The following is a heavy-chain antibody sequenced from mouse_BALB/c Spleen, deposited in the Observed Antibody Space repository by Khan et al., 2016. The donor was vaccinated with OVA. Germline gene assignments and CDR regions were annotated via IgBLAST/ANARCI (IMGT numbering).Heavy chain of an antibody. V-gene: IGHV1-9*01. CDR2: ILPGRGNS. D-gene: IGHD4-1*01. Sequence: QVQLQQSGAELMKPGASVKISCKATGYTFSSYWIEWVKQRPGHGLEWIGEILPGRGNSNYNEKFKDKATFTADTSSNIAYMQLSSLTSEDSAVYYWARGDGTTYGMDYWGQGTSVTVSS. CDR3: ARGDGTTYGMDY. CDR1: GYTFSSYW. J-gene: IGHJ4*01.